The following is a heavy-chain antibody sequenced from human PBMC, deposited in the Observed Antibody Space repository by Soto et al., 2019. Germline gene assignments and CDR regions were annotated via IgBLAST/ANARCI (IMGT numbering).Heavy chain of an antibody. V-gene: IGHV3-21*01. CDR1: GFTFSSYS. Sequence: PGGSLRLSCAASGFTFSSYSMNWVRQAPGRGLEWVSSISSSSAYIYYADSVKGRFTISRDNAKDSLYLQMNSLRAEDTAVYYCARALRDSWFDPWGHGTLVTVSS. CDR3: ARALRDSWFDP. D-gene: IGHD2-21*02. CDR2: ISSSSAYI. J-gene: IGHJ5*02.